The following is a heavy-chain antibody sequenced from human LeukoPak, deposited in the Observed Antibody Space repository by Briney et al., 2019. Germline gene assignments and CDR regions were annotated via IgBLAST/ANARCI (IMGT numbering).Heavy chain of an antibody. CDR1: GGTLSSYV. CDR3: VTTGSHCSSTSCYRQFDY. Sequence: AVKVSCKASGGTLSSYVISWVRQAPGQGVGWMGEIIAIFGTANYAQKFQSRVTITAHDTTSTAYMELSSLTSDDTAVYYCVTTGSHCSSTSCYRQFDYWGQGTLVTVSS. D-gene: IGHD2-2*02. V-gene: IGHV1-69*01. J-gene: IGHJ4*02. CDR2: IIAIFGTA.